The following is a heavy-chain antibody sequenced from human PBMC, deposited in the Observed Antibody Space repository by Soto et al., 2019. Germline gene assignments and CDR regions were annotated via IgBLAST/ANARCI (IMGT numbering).Heavy chain of an antibody. D-gene: IGHD5-18*01. V-gene: IGHV3-30-3*01. J-gene: IGHJ4*02. Sequence: QVQPVESGGGVVQTGRSLRLSCAASGFTFSSYDMDWVRQAPGKGLEWVAVISYDGSNKYYADSVKGRFTISRDNCKNALYLQINSLRAEDTAVYYCARERYTYGNYFDYWGQGTLVTVSS. CDR2: ISYDGSNK. CDR3: ARERYTYGNYFDY. CDR1: GFTFSSYD.